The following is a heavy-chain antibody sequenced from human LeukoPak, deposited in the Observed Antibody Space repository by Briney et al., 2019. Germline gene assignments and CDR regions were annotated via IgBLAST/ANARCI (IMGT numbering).Heavy chain of an antibody. CDR3: AELGITMIGGV. D-gene: IGHD3-10*02. Sequence: GGSLRLSCAASGFTFSNYAMRWVRQAPGKGLERVSGISGSGDSTYYADSVKGRFTISRDNAKNSLYLQMNSLRAEDTAVYYCAELGITMIGGVWGKGTTVTISS. CDR1: GFTFSNYA. CDR2: ISGSGDST. V-gene: IGHV3-23*01. J-gene: IGHJ6*04.